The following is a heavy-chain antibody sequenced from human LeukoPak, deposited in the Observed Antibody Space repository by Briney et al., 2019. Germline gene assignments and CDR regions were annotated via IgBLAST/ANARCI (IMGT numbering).Heavy chain of an antibody. V-gene: IGHV3-7*03. CDR1: GFPFSNSW. Sequence: GGSLRLSCAVSGFPFSNSWMYWVRQAPGKGLEGVANIKKDGSGISYVDSVKGRFIISRDNAGNSLYLQMNSLRVEDTAVYFCAGGGSMEVWGKGTAVTVSS. CDR3: AGGGSMEV. CDR2: IKKDGSGI. J-gene: IGHJ6*04.